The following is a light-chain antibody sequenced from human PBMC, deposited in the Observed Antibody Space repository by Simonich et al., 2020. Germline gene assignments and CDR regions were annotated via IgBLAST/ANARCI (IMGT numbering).Light chain of an antibody. Sequence: EIVLTQSPATLSLSPGERATLSGRASQSVSSNLAWYQQKPGQAPRLCIYGASTRATGIPARLSGSGSGTEFTLTISSLQSEDFAVYYCQQYNNWPPWTFGQGTKVEIK. CDR1: QSVSSN. CDR3: QQYNNWPPWT. V-gene: IGKV3-15*01. J-gene: IGKJ1*01. CDR2: GAS.